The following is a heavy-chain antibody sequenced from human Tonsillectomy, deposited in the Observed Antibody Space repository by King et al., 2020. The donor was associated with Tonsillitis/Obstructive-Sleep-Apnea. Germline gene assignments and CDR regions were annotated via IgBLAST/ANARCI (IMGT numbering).Heavy chain of an antibody. CDR2: IYYSGST. D-gene: IGHD6-19*01. CDR3: ASEADDAVDI. Sequence: VQLQESGPGLVKPSETLSLTCTVSGGSISSYYWSWIRQPPGQGLEWIGYIYYSGSTNYNPYLKSRVTISVDTSKNQFSLKLSSMTAAETTIYYCASEADDAVDIWGQGTMVTVSS. V-gene: IGHV4-59*01. J-gene: IGHJ3*02. CDR1: GGSISSYY.